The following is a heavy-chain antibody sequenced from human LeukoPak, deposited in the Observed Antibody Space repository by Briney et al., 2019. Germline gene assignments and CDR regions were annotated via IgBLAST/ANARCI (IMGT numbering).Heavy chain of an antibody. J-gene: IGHJ3*02. D-gene: IGHD3-10*01. V-gene: IGHV3-74*01. Sequence: PGGSLRLSCAASGFTFSSYWMHWVRQAPGKGLVWVSRINSDGSSTSYADSVKGRFTISRDNAKNTLYLQMNSLRAEDTAVYYCAREKVVRGVITSDSDAFDIWGQGTMVTVSS. CDR2: INSDGSST. CDR1: GFTFSSYW. CDR3: AREKVVRGVITSDSDAFDI.